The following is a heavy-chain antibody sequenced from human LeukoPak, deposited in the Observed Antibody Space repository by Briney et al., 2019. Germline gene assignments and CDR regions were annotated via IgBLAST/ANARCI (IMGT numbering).Heavy chain of an antibody. CDR1: GRSISSSSYY. J-gene: IGHJ4*02. V-gene: IGHV4-39*01. CDR3: ARPHISSGWYVY. D-gene: IGHD6-19*01. Sequence: SDTLSLTCTLSGRSISSSSYYWRWIRQPPGTGLEWIERIYYSGSTYYNPYLKSRVTISVDTSKNQLSLKLSSVTAADTAVYYCARPHISSGWYVYWGQGTLVTVSS. CDR2: IYYSGST.